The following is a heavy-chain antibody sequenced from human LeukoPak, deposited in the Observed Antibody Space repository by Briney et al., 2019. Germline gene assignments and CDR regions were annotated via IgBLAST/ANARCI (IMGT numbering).Heavy chain of an antibody. CDR2: INHSGST. J-gene: IGHJ5*02. V-gene: IGHV4-34*01. CDR1: GGSFSGYY. Sequence: TSETLSLTCAAYGGSFSGYYWSWIRQPPGKGLEWIGEINHSGSTNYNPSLKGRVTISVDTSKNQFSLKLSSVTAADTAVYYCARGRNYVDANWFDPWGQGTLVTVSS. CDR3: ARGRNYVDANWFDP. D-gene: IGHD1-7*01.